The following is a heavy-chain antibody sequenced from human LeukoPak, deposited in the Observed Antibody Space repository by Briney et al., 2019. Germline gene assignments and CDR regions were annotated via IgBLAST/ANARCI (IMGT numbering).Heavy chain of an antibody. CDR2: ISYSGST. CDR1: GGSLSSYY. V-gene: IGHV4-59*01. J-gene: IGHJ4*02. D-gene: IGHD5-18*01. Sequence: PSETLSLTCAVSGGSLSSYYYTWIRQPPGKGLEWIGHISYSGSTNYSPSLKSRVTISLDTSKNQVSLKLSSVTAADTAVYYCTRTAPLGYSYGQETWGQGTLVTVSS. CDR3: TRTAPLGYSYGQET.